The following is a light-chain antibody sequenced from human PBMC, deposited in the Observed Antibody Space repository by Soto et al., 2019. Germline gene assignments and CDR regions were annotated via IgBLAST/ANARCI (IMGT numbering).Light chain of an antibody. Sequence: QSALTQPASVSVSPGQSITISCTEASSDVGDYNYVSWYQQHPGKAPKLMIYDVSYRPSGVSIRFSGSKSGSTASLTISGLQAEDEADYYCSSYTTTNAVLFGGGTKLTVL. J-gene: IGLJ2*01. V-gene: IGLV2-14*03. CDR2: DVS. CDR3: SSYTTTNAVL. CDR1: SSDVGDYNY.